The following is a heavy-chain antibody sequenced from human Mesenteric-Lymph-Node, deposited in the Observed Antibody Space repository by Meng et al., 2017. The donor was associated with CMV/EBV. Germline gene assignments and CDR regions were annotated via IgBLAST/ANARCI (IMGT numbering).Heavy chain of an antibody. J-gene: IGHJ6*02. CDR2: ISYSGST. CDR1: GGSISSSTYY. V-gene: IGHV4-39*01. D-gene: IGHD2-2*02. Sequence: SETLSLTCTVSGGSISSSTYYWDWIRQPPGKGLEWIGTISYSGSTYYNPSLKSRVTISVDTSKNQFSLKLSSVTAADTAVYYCARVHCSSTSCYKVRGKRYGMDVWGQGTTVTVSS. CDR3: ARVHCSSTSCYKVRGKRYGMDV.